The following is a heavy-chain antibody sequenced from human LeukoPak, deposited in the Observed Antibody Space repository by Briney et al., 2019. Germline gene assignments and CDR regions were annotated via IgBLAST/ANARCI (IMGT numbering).Heavy chain of an antibody. CDR1: GYTFTSYY. Sequence: APVKVSCKASGYTFTSYYMHWVRQAPGQGLEWMGIINPSGGSTSYAQKFQGRVTMTRDTSTSTVYMELSSLRSEDTAVYYCAREMATIVKDYYYYGMDVWGQGTTVTVSS. D-gene: IGHD5-24*01. CDR2: INPSGGST. J-gene: IGHJ6*02. CDR3: AREMATIVKDYYYYGMDV. V-gene: IGHV1-46*01.